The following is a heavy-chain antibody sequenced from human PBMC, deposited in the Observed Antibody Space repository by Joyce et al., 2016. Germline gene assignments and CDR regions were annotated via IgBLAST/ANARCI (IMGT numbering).Heavy chain of an antibody. CDR3: ARSTLTTADAFDM. D-gene: IGHD1-1*01. CDR1: GYTFGPHW. V-gene: IGHV5-51*01. J-gene: IGHJ3*02. Sequence: EVQLLQSGAEVKKPGESLKISCKGSGYTFGPHWIGWVRQRPGKGLEWMGMIYPADSETRYSPSFQGQVTFSSDKSITTAYLQWRSLKASDTAIYYCARSTLTTADAFDMWGPGTMVTVS. CDR2: IYPADSET.